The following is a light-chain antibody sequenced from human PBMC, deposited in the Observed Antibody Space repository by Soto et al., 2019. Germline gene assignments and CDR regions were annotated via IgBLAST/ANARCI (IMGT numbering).Light chain of an antibody. Sequence: EIVLTQSPGTLSLSPGARATLSCRASQSVSTSSLAWYQQKGGQAPRLLIHGASSRATGIPDRFSGSGSGTDFTLTISRLEPEDFAVYYCQQYGSSLRTCGQGTMG. CDR2: GAS. CDR3: QQYGSSLRT. CDR1: QSVSTSS. V-gene: IGKV3-20*01. J-gene: IGKJ1*01.